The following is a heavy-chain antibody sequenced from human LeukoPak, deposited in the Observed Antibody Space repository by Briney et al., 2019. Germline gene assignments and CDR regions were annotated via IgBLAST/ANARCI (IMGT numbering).Heavy chain of an antibody. D-gene: IGHD3-22*01. CDR2: IYHSGST. V-gene: IGHV4-28*01. CDR1: GYSISSSNW. Sequence: SETLSLTCAVSGYSISSSNWWGWIRQPPGKGLEWIGYIYHSGSTYYNPSLKSRVTMSVDTSKNQFSLKLSSVTAVDTAVYYCVFYDSGDGYFDYWGQGTLVTVSS. J-gene: IGHJ4*02. CDR3: VFYDSGDGYFDY.